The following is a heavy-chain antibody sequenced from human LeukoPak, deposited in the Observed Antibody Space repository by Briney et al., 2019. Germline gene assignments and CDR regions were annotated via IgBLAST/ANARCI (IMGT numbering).Heavy chain of an antibody. CDR3: ARGLGSGSYYKV. Sequence: ASVKVSCKASGYTFTGYYMHWVRQAPGQGLEWVGWINPKNGGSNYAQKFQGRVTMTRDRSISTAYMELSRLRSEDTAVYYCARGLGSGSYYKVWGQGTLVTVSS. CDR1: GYTFTGYY. D-gene: IGHD3-10*01. J-gene: IGHJ4*02. CDR2: INPKNGGS. V-gene: IGHV1-2*02.